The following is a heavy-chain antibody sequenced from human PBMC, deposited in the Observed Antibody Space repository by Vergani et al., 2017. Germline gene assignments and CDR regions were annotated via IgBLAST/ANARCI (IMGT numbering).Heavy chain of an antibody. J-gene: IGHJ6*04. Sequence: QVQLVQSGAEVKKPGASVKVSCKASGYTFTGYYMHWVRQAPGQGLEWMGWINPNSGGTNYAQKFQGRVTMTRDTSISTAYMELSRLRSDDTAVYYCARDIYCSSTSCYWGYYGMDVWGKGTTVTVSS. V-gene: IGHV1-2*02. CDR3: ARDIYCSSTSCYWGYYGMDV. CDR1: GYTFTGYY. CDR2: INPNSGGT. D-gene: IGHD2-2*01.